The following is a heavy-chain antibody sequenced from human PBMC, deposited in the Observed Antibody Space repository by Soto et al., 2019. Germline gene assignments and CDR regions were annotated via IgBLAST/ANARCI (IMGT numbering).Heavy chain of an antibody. CDR2: IYYSGTP. V-gene: IGHV4-59*08. J-gene: IGHJ4*02. D-gene: IGHD4-17*01. CDR3: AGSYDYGAYAFDF. CDR1: GVSISNNY. Sequence: QVQLQDSGPGLVKPSETLSLTCTVTGVSISNNYWSWIRQPPGKGLEWIGYIYYSGTPNYNPSLKSRVTIALDTPKNQFSLKLSSVTAADTAVYYCAGSYDYGAYAFDFWGQGTLVTVSS.